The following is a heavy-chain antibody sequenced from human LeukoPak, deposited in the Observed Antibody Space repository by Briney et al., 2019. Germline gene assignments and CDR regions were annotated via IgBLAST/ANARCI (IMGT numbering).Heavy chain of an antibody. CDR1: GFTVSSNY. V-gene: IGHV3-53*01. J-gene: IGHJ6*03. CDR3: ARVIVVVPVYYYYMDV. Sequence: QTGGSLRLSCAASGFTVSSNYMSWGRQAPGKGLEWVSVIYSGGSTYYADSVKGRFTISRDNSKNTLYLQMNSLRAEDTAVYYCARVIVVVPVYYYYMDVWGKGTTVTISS. D-gene: IGHD2-2*01. CDR2: IYSGGST.